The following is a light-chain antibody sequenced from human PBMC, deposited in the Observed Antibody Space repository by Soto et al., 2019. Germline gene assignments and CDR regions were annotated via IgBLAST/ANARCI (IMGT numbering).Light chain of an antibody. J-gene: IGKJ1*01. V-gene: IGKV1-5*02. CDR2: HTS. Sequence: IQMSQSPSALSASVGGRVTVVCRARQSSSSSLAWYQQRPGKAPKLLIYHTSSLESRVQSRFSHRGSRTEFTLTISSLQPDDFATYYRQQYNSYWTFGQGTKVDIK. CDR3: QQYNSYWT. CDR1: QSSSSS.